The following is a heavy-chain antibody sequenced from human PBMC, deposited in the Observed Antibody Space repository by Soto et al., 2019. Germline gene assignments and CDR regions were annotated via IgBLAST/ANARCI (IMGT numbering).Heavy chain of an antibody. V-gene: IGHV1-18*04. Sequence: VKVSCKASGYTFTSYGISWVRQAPGQGLEWMGWISAYNGNTNYAQKLQGRVTMTTDTSTSTAYMELRSLRSDDTAVYYCARDYVTVIVVAPSDPFGMDVWGQGTTVTVSS. J-gene: IGHJ6*02. CDR1: GYTFTSYG. D-gene: IGHD3-22*01. CDR2: ISAYNGNT. CDR3: ARDYVTVIVVAPSDPFGMDV.